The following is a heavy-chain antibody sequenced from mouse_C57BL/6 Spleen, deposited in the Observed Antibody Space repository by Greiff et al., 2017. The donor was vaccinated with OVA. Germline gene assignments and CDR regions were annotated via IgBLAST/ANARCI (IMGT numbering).Heavy chain of an antibody. D-gene: IGHD2-14*01. CDR1: GYTFTSYW. V-gene: IGHV1-55*01. J-gene: IGHJ4*01. Sequence: QVQLQQSGAELVKPGASVKMSCKASGYTFTSYWITWVKQRPGQGLEWIGDIYPGSGSTNSNENFKSKATLTVDTASSTAYMQLSSLTSEDSAVYYCARHYRDAMDYWGQGTSVTVSS. CDR3: ARHYRDAMDY. CDR2: IYPGSGST.